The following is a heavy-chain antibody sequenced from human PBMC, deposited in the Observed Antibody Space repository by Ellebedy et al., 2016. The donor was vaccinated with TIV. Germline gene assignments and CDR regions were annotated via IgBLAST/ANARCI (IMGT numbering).Heavy chain of an antibody. CDR3: MRRSSGWYSDAFDI. CDR1: GYGFTRYW. J-gene: IGHJ3*02. D-gene: IGHD6-13*01. Sequence: KVSCKGSGYGFTRYWISWVRQLSGKGLEWMGRIDPSDSSTNYSPSFQGHVTVSGDKSINTAYLQWNSLKASDTAMYYCMRRSSGWYSDAFDIWGQGTMVTVSS. V-gene: IGHV5-10-1*01. CDR2: IDPSDSST.